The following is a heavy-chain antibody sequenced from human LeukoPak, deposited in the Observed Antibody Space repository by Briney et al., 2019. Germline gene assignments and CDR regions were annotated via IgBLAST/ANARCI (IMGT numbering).Heavy chain of an antibody. V-gene: IGHV4-4*07. Sequence: SETLSLTCTVSGGSISSYYWSWIRQPAGKGLEWIGRIYTSGSTNYNASLKSRVTMSVDTSKNQFSLKLSSVTAEDTAVYYCARSMRGWLGELLGYYFDYWGQGTLVTVSS. CDR3: ARSMRGWLGELLGYYFDY. CDR2: IYTSGST. D-gene: IGHD3-10*01. J-gene: IGHJ4*02. CDR1: GGSISSYY.